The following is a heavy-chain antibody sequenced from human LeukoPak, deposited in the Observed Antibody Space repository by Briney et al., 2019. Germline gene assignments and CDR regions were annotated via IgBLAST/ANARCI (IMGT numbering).Heavy chain of an antibody. J-gene: IGHJ6*03. Sequence: PGGSLRLSCAASGFTFSSYGMHWVRQAPGKGLEWVAVIWYDGSNKYYADSVKGRFTISRDNSKNTLYLQMNSLRAEDTAVYYCAKEGYSSSLGWVYYYYYYMDVWGKGTTVTVSS. CDR1: GFTFSSYG. CDR2: IWYDGSNK. CDR3: AKEGYSSSLGWVYYYYYYMDV. D-gene: IGHD6-13*01. V-gene: IGHV3-30*02.